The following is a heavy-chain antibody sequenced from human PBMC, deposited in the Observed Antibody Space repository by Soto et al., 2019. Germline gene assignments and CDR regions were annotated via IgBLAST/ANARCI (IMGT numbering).Heavy chain of an antibody. Sequence: QVQLVQSGVEVKKPGASVKVSCKASGYTFTRYGISWVRQAPGQGLEWMGWISTYTGHTDYSQKLQGRVTMTTDTSTSTAYMELRSRRSDDTDVYYCASGSDFDYCGQGTLVTVSS. CDR3: ASGSDFDY. V-gene: IGHV1-18*01. J-gene: IGHJ4*02. CDR2: ISTYTGHT. CDR1: GYTFTRYG.